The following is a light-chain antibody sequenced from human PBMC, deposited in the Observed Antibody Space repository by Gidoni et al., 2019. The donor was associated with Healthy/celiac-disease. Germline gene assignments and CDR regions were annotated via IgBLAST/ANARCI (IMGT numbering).Light chain of an antibody. Sequence: QSALTQPRSVSGSPGQSVTISFTGTSSDVGGYNYVSRYQQHPGKAPKLMIYDVSKRPSGVPDRFSGSKSGNTASLTISGLQAEDEADYYCCSYAGSFVVFGGGTKLTVL. J-gene: IGLJ2*01. CDR3: CSYAGSFVV. CDR1: SSDVGGYNY. V-gene: IGLV2-11*01. CDR2: DVS.